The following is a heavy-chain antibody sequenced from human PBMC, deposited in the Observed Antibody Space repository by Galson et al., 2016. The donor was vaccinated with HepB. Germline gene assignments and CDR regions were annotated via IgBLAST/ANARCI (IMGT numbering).Heavy chain of an antibody. J-gene: IGHJ5*02. Sequence: SLRLSCAASGFTFNKVWMSWVRQAPGKGLEWVGRIHSRTDGGTTDYAAPVKGRFIISRDDSKNTLYLQMNSLKIEDTAVYYCATDNLAYCGADCYSWGQGTRVTVSS. CDR2: IHSRTDGGTT. CDR3: ATDNLAYCGADCYS. V-gene: IGHV3-15*01. CDR1: GFTFNKVW. D-gene: IGHD2-21*02.